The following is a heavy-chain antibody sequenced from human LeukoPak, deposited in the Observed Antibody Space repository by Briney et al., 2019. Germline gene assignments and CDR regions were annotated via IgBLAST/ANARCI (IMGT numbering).Heavy chain of an antibody. CDR3: AKDQAYYYDSSGYYPQPFDY. CDR1: GFTFSSYW. V-gene: IGHV3-74*01. J-gene: IGHJ4*02. Sequence: GGSLRLSCAASGFTFSSYWMHWVRQAPGKGLVWVSRINSDGSSTSYADSVKGRFTISRDNAKNTLYLQMNSLRAEDTAVSYCAKDQAYYYDSSGYYPQPFDYWGQGTLVTVSS. CDR2: INSDGSST. D-gene: IGHD3-22*01.